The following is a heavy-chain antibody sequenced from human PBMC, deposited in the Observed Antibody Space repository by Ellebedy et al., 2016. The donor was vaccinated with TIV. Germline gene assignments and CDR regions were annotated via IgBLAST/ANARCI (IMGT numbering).Heavy chain of an antibody. Sequence: PGGSLRLSCAGSGFTFNSYSMNWVRLAPGKGLEWISYFSKSDTTYYADSVKGRFTISRENSKKMLYLQINSLRDEVTAVYYCARFLVAVDAFDIWGQGTMVTVSS. CDR2: FSKSDTT. CDR1: GFTFNSYS. J-gene: IGHJ3*02. CDR3: ARFLVAVDAFDI. V-gene: IGHV3-48*02. D-gene: IGHD5-12*01.